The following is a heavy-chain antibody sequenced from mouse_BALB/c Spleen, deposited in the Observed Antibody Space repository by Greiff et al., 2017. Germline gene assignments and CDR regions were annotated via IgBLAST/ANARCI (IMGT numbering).Heavy chain of an antibody. CDR3: ARDSSGTGAMDD. V-gene: IGHV1-39*01. D-gene: IGHD3-2*01. J-gene: IGHJ4*01. Sequence: EVQLQESGPELEKPGASVKISCKASGYSFTGYNMNWVKQSNGKSLEWIGNIDPYYGGTSYNQKFKGKATLTVDKSSSTAYMQRKSLTSEDSAVYYCARDSSGTGAMDDWGQGTSVTVSS. CDR2: IDPYYGGT. CDR1: GYSFTGYN.